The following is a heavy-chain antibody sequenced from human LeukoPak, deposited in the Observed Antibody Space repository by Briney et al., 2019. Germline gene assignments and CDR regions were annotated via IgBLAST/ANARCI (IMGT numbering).Heavy chain of an antibody. Sequence: SETLSLTCTVSGGSISSSSYYWGWLRPPPGKGLEWIGSIYYSGSPYYNPSLKSRVTISVETSKNQCSLKLSSVTAADTAVYYCARGAAAASKGGPLFDPWGQGTLVTVSS. CDR1: GGSISSSSYY. CDR3: ARGAAAASKGGPLFDP. CDR2: IYYSGSP. V-gene: IGHV4-39*07. D-gene: IGHD6-13*01. J-gene: IGHJ5*02.